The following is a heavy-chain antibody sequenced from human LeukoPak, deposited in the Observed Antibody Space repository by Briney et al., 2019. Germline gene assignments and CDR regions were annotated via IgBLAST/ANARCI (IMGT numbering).Heavy chain of an antibody. D-gene: IGHD1-14*01. CDR2: INQGGSDK. CDR1: GFTFSGHW. CDR3: TRDRSRAEDD. J-gene: IGHJ4*02. V-gene: IGHV3-7*01. Sequence: GESLKISCAASGFTFSGHWMSWVRQAPGKGLEWAANINQGGSDKYYVDSEKGRFTISRDNANNLLYLQMNSLRGEDTAVYYCTRDRSRAEDDWGQGTLVTVSS.